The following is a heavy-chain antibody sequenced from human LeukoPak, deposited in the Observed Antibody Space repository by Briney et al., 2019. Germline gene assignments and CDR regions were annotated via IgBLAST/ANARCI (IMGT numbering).Heavy chain of an antibody. D-gene: IGHD3-10*01. CDR3: ARRWLGDPYGMDV. CDR2: IWPDGSIK. Sequence: GGSLRLSCAASGFTFSSHGMHWVRQAPGKGLEWVAVIWPDGSIKYYADSVKGRFTISRDNSKDTLYLQINSLRDEDTAVYYCARRWLGDPYGMDVRGQGTTVSVSS. CDR1: GFTFSSHG. V-gene: IGHV3-33*03. J-gene: IGHJ6*02.